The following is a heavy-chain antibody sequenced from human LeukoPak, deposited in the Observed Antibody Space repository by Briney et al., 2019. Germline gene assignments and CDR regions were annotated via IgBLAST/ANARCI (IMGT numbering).Heavy chain of an antibody. V-gene: IGHV3-20*04. D-gene: IGHD3-9*01. CDR1: GFTFDDYG. CDR3: ARSRRRGVRYFDWLPSDY. CDR2: INWNGGST. Sequence: GGSLRLSCAASGFTFDDYGMSWVRQAPGKGLEWVSGINWNGGSTGYADSVKGRFTISRDNAKNSLYLQMNSLRAEDTVLCYCARSRRRGVRYFDWLPSDYWGQGTLVTVSS. J-gene: IGHJ4*02.